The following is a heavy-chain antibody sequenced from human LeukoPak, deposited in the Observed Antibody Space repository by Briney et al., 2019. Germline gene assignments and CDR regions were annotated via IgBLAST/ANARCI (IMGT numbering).Heavy chain of an antibody. CDR3: ARGRVSSSTWYSTYYYFFYMDF. J-gene: IGHJ6*03. D-gene: IGHD4-11*01. Sequence: PSQTLSLTCTVSDDSITMYYWTWIPQPPGKGLEWIGYVDHTGSTKFNPSLNGRVSISRATSNNFFSLRLRSVTAADTAVYFCARGRVSSSTWYSTYYYFFYMDFWGKGTTVTVSS. V-gene: IGHV4-59*01. CDR2: VDHTGST. CDR1: DDSITMYY.